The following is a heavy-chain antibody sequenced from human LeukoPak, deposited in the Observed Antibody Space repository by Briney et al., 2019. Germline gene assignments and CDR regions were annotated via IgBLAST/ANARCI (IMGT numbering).Heavy chain of an antibody. J-gene: IGHJ4*02. CDR3: ARRGYDSSGYYCNY. D-gene: IGHD3-22*01. Sequence: PSETLSLTCTVSGGSISSSSYYWGWIRQPPGKGLEWIGSIYYSGSTYYNPSLKSRVTISVDTSKNQFSLKLSSVTAADTAVYYCARRGYDSSGYYCNYWGQGTLVTVSS. CDR1: GGSISSSSYY. V-gene: IGHV4-39*01. CDR2: IYYSGST.